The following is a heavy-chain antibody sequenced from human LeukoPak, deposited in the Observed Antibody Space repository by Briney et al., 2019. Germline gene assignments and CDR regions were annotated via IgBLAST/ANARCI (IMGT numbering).Heavy chain of an antibody. V-gene: IGHV4-38-2*02. CDR1: DSSITSDFD. Sequence: SETLSLTCTVSDSSITSDFDWGWLRPPPGKGLEWIGSFYNSGKTYYKPSLESRVTISMDTSKKQFSLKVSSVTAADTAVYYCANNLYASGNYFTYWGQGTLVTVSS. CDR3: ANNLYASGNYFTY. CDR2: FYNSGKT. J-gene: IGHJ4*02. D-gene: IGHD3-10*01.